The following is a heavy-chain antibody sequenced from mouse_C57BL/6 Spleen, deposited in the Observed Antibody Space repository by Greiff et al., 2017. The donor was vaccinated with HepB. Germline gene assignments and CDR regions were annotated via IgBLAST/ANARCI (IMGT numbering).Heavy chain of an antibody. CDR2: INPNNGGT. Sequence: EVQLQQSGPELVKPGASVKISCKASGYTFTDYYMNWVKQSHGKSLEWIGDINPNNGGTSYNQKFKGKATLTVDKSSSTAYMELRSLTSEDSAVYYCARSYYGYDWFAYWGQGTLVTVSA. D-gene: IGHD2-9*01. CDR3: ARSYYGYDWFAY. V-gene: IGHV1-26*01. CDR1: GYTFTDYY. J-gene: IGHJ3*01.